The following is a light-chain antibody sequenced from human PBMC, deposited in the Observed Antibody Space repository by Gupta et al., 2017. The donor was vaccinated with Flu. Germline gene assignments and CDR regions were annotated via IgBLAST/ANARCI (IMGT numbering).Light chain of an antibody. V-gene: IGKV3-11*01. CDR3: QQLSNGDAAYS. J-gene: IGKJ2*03. CDR1: QSVSDY. CDR2: GAS. Sequence: EIVFTHSPATLSLSPLERATLACRASQSVSDYLAWYQQKPGQAPRRLIYGASNRAKGSIARCSGSGDGTDVNLTIISGEPEDFEVYSCQQLSNGDAAYSFGQGTKLKIK.